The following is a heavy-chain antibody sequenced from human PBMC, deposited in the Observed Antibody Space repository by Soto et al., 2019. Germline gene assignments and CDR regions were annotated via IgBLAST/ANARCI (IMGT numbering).Heavy chain of an antibody. J-gene: IGHJ5*02. CDR3: AREVVVRARGHNRFDP. D-gene: IGHD2-15*01. CDR1: GGSFSGYY. Sequence: QVQLQQWGAGLLKPSETLSLTCAVYGGSFSGYYWSWIRQPPGKGLEWIGEINHSGSTNYNPSLKSRVTISGDTSKNQFSLKLSSVTAADTAVYYCAREVVVRARGHNRFDPWGQGTLVTVSS. V-gene: IGHV4-34*01. CDR2: INHSGST.